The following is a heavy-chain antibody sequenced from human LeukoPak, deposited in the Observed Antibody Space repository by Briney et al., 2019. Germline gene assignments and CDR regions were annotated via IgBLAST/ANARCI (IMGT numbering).Heavy chain of an antibody. J-gene: IGHJ3*02. CDR2: SNPNSGGT. V-gene: IGHV1-2*02. D-gene: IGHD3-9*01. CDR3: ARAYRPGFARPWSDAFDM. Sequence: AASVSVSCKASGYSFTGYYMQGVRQAPAQELEWIGWSNPNSGGTNYKQNLQGRVTKTRDTSISTACMGVSRLRSDDMAVYYCARAYRPGFARPWSDAFDMWGRGTMVTVSS. CDR1: GYSFTGYY.